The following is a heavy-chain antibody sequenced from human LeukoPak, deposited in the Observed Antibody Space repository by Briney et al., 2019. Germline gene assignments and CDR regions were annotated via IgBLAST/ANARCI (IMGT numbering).Heavy chain of an antibody. V-gene: IGHV4-61*02. CDR2: IYTSGST. D-gene: IGHD2-2*01. Sequence: PSETLSLTCTVSGGSISSGSYYWSWIRQPAGKGLEWIGRIYTSGSTNYNPSLKSRVTIPVDTSKNQFSLKLSSVTAADTAVYYCAGSIVVPAGAYYMDVWGKGTTVTVSS. CDR1: GGSISSGSYY. J-gene: IGHJ6*03. CDR3: AGSIVVPAGAYYMDV.